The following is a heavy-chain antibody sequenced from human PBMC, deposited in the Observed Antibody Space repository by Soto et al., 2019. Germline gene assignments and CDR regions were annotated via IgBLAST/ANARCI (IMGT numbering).Heavy chain of an antibody. CDR1: GFTFSSYG. CDR3: ARALRDSLYYYYMDV. CDR2: IWYDGSNK. D-gene: IGHD3-16*01. J-gene: IGHJ6*03. Sequence: QVQLVESGGGVVQPGRSLRLSCAASGFTFSSYGMHWVRQAPGKGLEWVAGIWYDGSNKYYADSVKGRFTISRDNYKNTLYLQMNSLGADDTAVYYCARALRDSLYYYYMDVWGKGTTVTVSS. V-gene: IGHV3-33*01.